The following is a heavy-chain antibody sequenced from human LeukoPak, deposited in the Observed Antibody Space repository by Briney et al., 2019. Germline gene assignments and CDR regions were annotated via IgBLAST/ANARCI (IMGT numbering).Heavy chain of an antibody. CDR3: ASILVVTLSGAFDI. CDR2: MNPNSGNT. CDR1: GYTFTSYD. Sequence: ASVKVSCKASGYTFTSYDISWVRQATGQGLEWMGWMNPNSGNTGYAQKLQGRVTMTRNTSISTAYMELSSLRSEDTAVYYCASILVVTLSGAFDIWGQGTMVTVSS. V-gene: IGHV1-8*01. J-gene: IGHJ3*02. D-gene: IGHD3-22*01.